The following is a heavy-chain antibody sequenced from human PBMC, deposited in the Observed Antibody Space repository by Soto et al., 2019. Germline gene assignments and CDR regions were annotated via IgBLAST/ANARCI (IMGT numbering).Heavy chain of an antibody. D-gene: IGHD3-22*01. CDR2: ISSSSTTI. Sequence: EVQLVESGGGLVQPGGSLRLSCAASGFTFSSYGMNWVRQAPGKGLEWVSYISSSSTTIYYADSVKGRFTIFRDNAKNSLYLQLNSLRDEDTAVYYCARSPYYYDSSNYYGYWGQGTLVTXSS. CDR1: GFTFSSYG. V-gene: IGHV3-48*02. CDR3: ARSPYYYDSSNYYGY. J-gene: IGHJ4*02.